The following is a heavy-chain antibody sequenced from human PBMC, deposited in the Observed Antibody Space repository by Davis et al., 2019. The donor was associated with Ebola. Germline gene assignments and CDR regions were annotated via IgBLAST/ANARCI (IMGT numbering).Heavy chain of an antibody. D-gene: IGHD3-3*01. CDR3: AGAAYYDFWSGYSRWFDP. CDR1: GGSISSGDYY. V-gene: IGHV4-30-4*01. J-gene: IGHJ5*02. CDR2: IYYSGST. Sequence: PSETLSLTCTVSGGSISSGDYYWSWIRQPPGKGLEWIGYIYYSGSTYYNPSLRSRVTISVDMSKNQFSLRLSSVTAADTAVYYCAGAAYYDFWSGYSRWFDPWGQGTLVTVSS.